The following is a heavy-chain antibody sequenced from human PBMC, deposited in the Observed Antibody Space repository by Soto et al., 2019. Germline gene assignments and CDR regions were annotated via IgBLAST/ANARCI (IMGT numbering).Heavy chain of an antibody. CDR1: GGYITTYQ. J-gene: IGHJ3*02. CDR2: YSGFT. Sequence: SETLSLTCAVSGGYITTYQWSWIRQPPGKGLEWIGGYSGFTDYNPSLESRATISVDHSKNQFSLTLRSVTAADTAVYYCARDYGDYSFFFDMWGQGTMVTVSS. CDR3: ARDYGDYSFFFDM. D-gene: IGHD4-17*01. V-gene: IGHV4-59*01.